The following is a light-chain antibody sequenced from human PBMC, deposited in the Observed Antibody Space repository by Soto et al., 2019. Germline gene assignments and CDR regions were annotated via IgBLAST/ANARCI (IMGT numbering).Light chain of an antibody. V-gene: IGLV2-14*01. CDR2: EIS. CDR3: CSYTSSRTYV. CDR1: SSDVGAYNY. Sequence: QSVLTQPASVSGSPGQSITISCTGTSSDVGAYNYVSWYQHHPGKASKVIIYEISNRHSGVSHRFSGSRSGNTASLTISGLQAEDEDDYYCCSYTSSRTYVFGPGTNVTVL. J-gene: IGLJ1*01.